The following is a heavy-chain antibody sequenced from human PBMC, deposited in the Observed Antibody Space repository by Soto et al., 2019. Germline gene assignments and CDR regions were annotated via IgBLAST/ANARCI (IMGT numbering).Heavy chain of an antibody. CDR1: GGSISSYY. D-gene: IGHD2-21*02. CDR2: IYYSGST. Sequence: PSETLSLTCTVSGGSISSYYWSWIRQPPGKGLEWIGYIYYSGSTNYNPSLKSRVTISVDTSKNQFSLKLSSVTAADTAVYYCARMVVTTIQIYFDYWGQGTLVTVSS. V-gene: IGHV4-59*01. CDR3: ARMVVTTIQIYFDY. J-gene: IGHJ4*02.